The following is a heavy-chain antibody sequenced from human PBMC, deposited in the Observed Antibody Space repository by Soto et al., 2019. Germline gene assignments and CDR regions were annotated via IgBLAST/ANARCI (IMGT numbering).Heavy chain of an antibody. J-gene: IGHJ5*02. Sequence: QVQLVQSGAEVKKPGASVKVSCKASGYTFTSYGISWVRQAPGQGLEWMGWISAYNGNTNYAQKLQGRVTMTNDTSTGTAYMERGSLKSDDTAVYYCASGVSVTAVFCSGYYPNWFDPWGQGTLVTVSS. D-gene: IGHD3-3*01. CDR3: ASGVSVTAVFCSGYYPNWFDP. V-gene: IGHV1-18*01. CDR1: GYTFTSYG. CDR2: ISAYNGNT.